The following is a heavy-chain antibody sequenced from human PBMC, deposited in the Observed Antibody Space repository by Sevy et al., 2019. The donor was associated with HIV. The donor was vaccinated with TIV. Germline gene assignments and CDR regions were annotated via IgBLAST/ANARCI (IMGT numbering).Heavy chain of an antibody. CDR2: IKHSGST. Sequence: SETLSLTCAVYGGSFSGYYWNWIRQPPGKGLEWIGEIKHSGSTEYNPSLKSRVTISVDTSKNQLSLKLKSVTAADTAVYYCARVTMDRDGYNYMDYWGQGTLVTVSS. CDR3: ARVTMDRDGYNYMDY. J-gene: IGHJ4*02. CDR1: GGSFSGYY. D-gene: IGHD5-12*01. V-gene: IGHV4-34*01.